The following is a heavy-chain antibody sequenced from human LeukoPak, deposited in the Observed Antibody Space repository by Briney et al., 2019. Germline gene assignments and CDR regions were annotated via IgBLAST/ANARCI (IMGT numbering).Heavy chain of an antibody. CDR2: VSGSGGST. CDR3: AKDLTPNTNDWNGRLDC. CDR1: GFTFSSYA. V-gene: IGHV3-23*01. Sequence: GGSLRLSCEVSGFTFSSYAMSWVRQAPGKGLEWVSFVSGSGGSTYYADSVKGRFIISRDNSKNTLYLQMSGLRAEDTAVYYCAKDLTPNTNDWNGRLDCWGQGALVTVSS. D-gene: IGHD1-1*01. J-gene: IGHJ4*02.